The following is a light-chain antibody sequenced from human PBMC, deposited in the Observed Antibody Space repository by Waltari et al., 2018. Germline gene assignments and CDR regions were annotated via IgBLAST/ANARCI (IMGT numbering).Light chain of an antibody. J-gene: IGLJ1*01. V-gene: IGLV2-11*01. Sequence: QSALTQPRSVSGSPGQSVPIPCTGTSSDFGGYNHVPWYQQHPGKAPKLMIYDVSKRPSGVPDRFSGSKSGNTASLTISGLQAEDEADYYCCSYAGSYIFYVFGTGTKVTVL. CDR1: SSDFGGYNH. CDR2: DVS. CDR3: CSYAGSYIFYV.